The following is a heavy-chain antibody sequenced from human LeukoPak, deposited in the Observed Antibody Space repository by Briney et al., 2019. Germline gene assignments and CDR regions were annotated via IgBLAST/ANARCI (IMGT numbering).Heavy chain of an antibody. V-gene: IGHV4-34*01. CDR2: IYHSGST. J-gene: IGHJ6*03. CDR1: GGSFSGYY. D-gene: IGHD4-11*01. Sequence: SETLSLTCAVYGGSFSGYYWSWIRQPPGKGPEWIGSIYHSGSTYYNPSLKSRVTISVDTSKNQFSLKLSSVTAADTAVYYCARGHSIEPYYYYYYMDVWGKETTVTVSS. CDR3: ARGHSIEPYYYYYYMDV.